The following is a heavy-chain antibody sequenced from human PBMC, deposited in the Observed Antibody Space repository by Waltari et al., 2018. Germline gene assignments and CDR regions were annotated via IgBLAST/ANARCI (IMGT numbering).Heavy chain of an antibody. V-gene: IGHV5-51*01. J-gene: IGHJ4*02. CDR3: ARHGYDILTGYQYTGDY. CDR2: IYPGDSDT. D-gene: IGHD3-9*01. Sequence: EVQLVQSGAAVKKPGESLKISCKGSGYSFTSYWIGRGSQIPWKGLEWMGIIYPGDSDTRYSPSFQGQVTISADKSISTAYLQWSSLKASDTAMYYCARHGYDILTGYQYTGDYWGQGTLVTVSS. CDR1: GYSFTSYW.